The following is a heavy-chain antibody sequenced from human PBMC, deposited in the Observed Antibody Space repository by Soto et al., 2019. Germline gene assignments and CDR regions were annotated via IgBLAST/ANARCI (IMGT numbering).Heavy chain of an antibody. Sequence: ASVQVSCKDSGYAVPSYAMHWVRQAPGQRLEWMGWINAGNGNTKYSQKFQGRVTITRDTSASTAYMELSSLRSEDTAVYYCAGGSYPPGYWGQGNLVTVSA. CDR3: AGGSYPPGY. J-gene: IGHJ4*02. D-gene: IGHD3-16*02. CDR2: INAGNGNT. CDR1: GYAVPSYA. V-gene: IGHV1-3*01.